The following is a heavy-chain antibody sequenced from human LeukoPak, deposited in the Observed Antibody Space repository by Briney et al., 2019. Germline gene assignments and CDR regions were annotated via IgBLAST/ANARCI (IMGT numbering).Heavy chain of an antibody. V-gene: IGHV4-39*07. J-gene: IGHJ4*02. D-gene: IGHD3-22*01. CDR2: INHSGST. CDR1: AGSISSSNYY. CDR3: AREPYYYDSSGYGEGYFDY. Sequence: PSETLSLTCSVSAGSISSSNYYWGWIRQPPGKGLEWIGEINHSGSTNYNPSLKSRVTISVDTSKNQFSLKLSSVTAADTAVYYCAREPYYYDSSGYGEGYFDYWGQGTLVTVSS.